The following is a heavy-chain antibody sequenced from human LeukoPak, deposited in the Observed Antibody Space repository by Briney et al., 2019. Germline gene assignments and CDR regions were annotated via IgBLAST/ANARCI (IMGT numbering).Heavy chain of an antibody. J-gene: IGHJ3*02. CDR1: GGSISTDY. CDR3: ARSLITMIVVGDAFDI. D-gene: IGHD3-22*01. Sequence: SETLSLTCTVSGGSISTDYWSWIRQPPGKGLEWIGYIYYSGRTNYNPSLKSRVTISVDTSKNQFSLKLSSVTAADTAVYYCARSLITMIVVGDAFDIWGQGTMVTVSS. CDR2: IYYSGRT. V-gene: IGHV4-59*01.